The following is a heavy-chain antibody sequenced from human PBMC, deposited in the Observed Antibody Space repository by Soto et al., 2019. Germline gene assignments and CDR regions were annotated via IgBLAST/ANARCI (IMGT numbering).Heavy chain of an antibody. CDR1: GGSFSGYY. D-gene: IGHD2-15*01. CDR2: INHSGST. CDR3: ARARRYCSGGSCYFVDWFDP. V-gene: IGHV4-34*01. J-gene: IGHJ5*02. Sequence: QVQLQQWGAGLLKPSETLSLTCAVYGGSFSGYYWSWICQPPGKGLEWIGEINHSGSTNYNPSLKSRVTISVDTSKNQFSLKLSSVTAADTAVYYCARARRYCSGGSCYFVDWFDPWGQGTLVTVSS.